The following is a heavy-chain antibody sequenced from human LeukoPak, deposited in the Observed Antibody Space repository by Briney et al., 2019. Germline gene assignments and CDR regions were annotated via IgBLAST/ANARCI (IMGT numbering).Heavy chain of an antibody. CDR2: MSPNSGNT. Sequence: ASVKVSCKASGYTFTSYDINWVRQATGQGLEWMGWMSPNSGNTGSAQRFQGRVTMTRDTSRSTAYMELRSLTSEDTAVYYCARGPLVRLPSSFDPWGQGTLVTVSS. J-gene: IGHJ5*02. CDR1: GYTFTSYD. CDR3: ARGPLVRLPSSFDP. V-gene: IGHV1-8*01. D-gene: IGHD3-16*02.